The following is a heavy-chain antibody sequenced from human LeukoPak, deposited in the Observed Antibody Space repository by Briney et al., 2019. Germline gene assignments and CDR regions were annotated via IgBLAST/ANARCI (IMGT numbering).Heavy chain of an antibody. D-gene: IGHD2-15*01. J-gene: IGHJ4*02. CDR3: AGYCSGGNCYRRSDY. V-gene: IGHV3-23*01. Sequence: GGSLRLSCAASGFTFNSYAMSWVRQAPGKGLEYVSTISGSGGNAYYADSVKGRFTISRDNAKNSLYLQINSLRAEDTAVYYCAGYCSGGNCYRRSDYWGQGTLVTVSS. CDR2: ISGSGGNA. CDR1: GFTFNSYA.